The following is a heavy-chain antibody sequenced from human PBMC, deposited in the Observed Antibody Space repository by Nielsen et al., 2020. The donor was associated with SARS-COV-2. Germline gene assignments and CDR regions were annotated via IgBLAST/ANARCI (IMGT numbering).Heavy chain of an antibody. Sequence: SGPTLVKPTQTLTLTCTFSGFSLNSFGVGVGWIRQPPGKALEWLALIYWDDDKRYSPSLKSRLTITGDTSKNQVVLVMTNMDPVDTGTYFCAHRSQYSYGSDVDYWGQGTLVTVSS. CDR2: IYWDDDK. CDR1: GFSLNSFGVG. V-gene: IGHV2-5*02. CDR3: AHRSQYSYGSDVDY. J-gene: IGHJ4*02. D-gene: IGHD5-18*01.